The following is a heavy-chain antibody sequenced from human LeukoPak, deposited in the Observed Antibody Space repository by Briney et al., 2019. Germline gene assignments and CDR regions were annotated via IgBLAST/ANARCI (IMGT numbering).Heavy chain of an antibody. J-gene: IGHJ3*02. CDR1: GFTVSSNY. D-gene: IGHD3-22*01. CDR2: IYSGGST. CDR3: AAYYYYDSSGHEGAFDI. Sequence: PGGSLRLSCAASGFTVSSNYMSWVRQAPGKGLEWVSVIYSGGSTYYADSVKGRFTISRDNSKNTLYLQVNSLRAEDTAVYYCAAYYYYDSSGHEGAFDIWGQGTMVTVSS. V-gene: IGHV3-53*01.